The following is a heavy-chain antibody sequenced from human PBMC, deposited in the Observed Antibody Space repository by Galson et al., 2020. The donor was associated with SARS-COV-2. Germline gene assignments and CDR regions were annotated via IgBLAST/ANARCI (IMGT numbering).Heavy chain of an antibody. J-gene: IGHJ6*02. D-gene: IGHD3-10*01. V-gene: IGHV4-39*01. CDR1: GGSISTSSYY. CDR3: AATYYYGSRSPRTNYYYYGMDV. Sequence: ETLSLTCNVSGGSISTSSYYWGWIRQPPGRGLEWIGSIFYSGSTYCNPSLESRVTISADTSKNQFSLKLTSVSAADTAVYYCAATYYYGSRSPRTNYYYYGMDVWGQGTTVTVSS. CDR2: IFYSGST.